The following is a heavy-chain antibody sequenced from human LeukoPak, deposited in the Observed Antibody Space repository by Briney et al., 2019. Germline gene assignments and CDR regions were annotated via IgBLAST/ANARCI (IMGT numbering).Heavy chain of an antibody. V-gene: IGHV3-7*01. D-gene: IGHD2/OR15-2a*01. CDR3: ARDRSMRAFDI. CDR2: IKQDGSEK. J-gene: IGHJ3*02. Sequence: GGSLRLSCAASGFTFSSYWMSWVRQAPGKGLEWVANIKQDGSEKYYVGSVKGRFTISRDNAKNSLYLQMNSLRAEDTAVYYCARDRSMRAFDIWGQGTMVTVSP. CDR1: GFTFSSYW.